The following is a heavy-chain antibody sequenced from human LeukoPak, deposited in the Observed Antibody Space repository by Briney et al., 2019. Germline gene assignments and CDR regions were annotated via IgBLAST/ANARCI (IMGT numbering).Heavy chain of an antibody. V-gene: IGHV3-11*05. D-gene: IGHD1-1*01. J-gene: IGHJ4*02. Sequence: AGRSLRPSWAAAASTFSANYTGWIRQAPGKGLGWVSYISSSSRYTNYADSVKGRFTISRDNAKNSLYLQMNSVRAEDTAVYYCARDPGYWGQGTLVTVSS. CDR2: ISSSSRYT. CDR1: ASTFSANY. CDR3: ARDPGY.